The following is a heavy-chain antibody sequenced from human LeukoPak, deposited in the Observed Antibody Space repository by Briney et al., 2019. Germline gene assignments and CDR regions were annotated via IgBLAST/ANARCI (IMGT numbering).Heavy chain of an antibody. D-gene: IGHD6-19*01. J-gene: IGHJ4*02. CDR1: GFTVSSNY. Sequence: GGSLRLSCAASGFTVSSNYMSWVRQAPGKGLKWVSVIYSGGTTYYADSVKGRFTISRDSSKNTLYLQMSSLRPEDTAVYYCVKSTSGWYSDWGQGTLVTVSS. CDR2: IYSGGTT. V-gene: IGHV3-53*05. CDR3: VKSTSGWYSD.